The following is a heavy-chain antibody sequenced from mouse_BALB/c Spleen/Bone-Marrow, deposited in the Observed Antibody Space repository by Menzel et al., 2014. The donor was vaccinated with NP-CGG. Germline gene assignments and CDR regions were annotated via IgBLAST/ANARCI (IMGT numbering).Heavy chain of an antibody. V-gene: IGHV1-5*01. CDR3: TCFYYDYDGLGWFAY. D-gene: IGHD2-4*01. CDR2: IYPGNSDT. Sequence: VQLQQSGTVLARPGASVKMSCKASGCTFINYWMHWVKQRPGQGLEWIGAIYPGNSDTSYNQKFKAKAKLTAVTSTSTAYMELSSLTNEDSAVYYCTCFYYDYDGLGWFAYWGQGTLVTVSA. J-gene: IGHJ3*01. CDR1: GCTFINYW.